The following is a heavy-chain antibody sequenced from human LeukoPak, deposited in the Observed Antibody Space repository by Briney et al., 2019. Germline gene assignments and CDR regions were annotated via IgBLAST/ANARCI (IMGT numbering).Heavy chain of an antibody. CDR2: IYTSGST. CDR1: GGSINSGSYY. J-gene: IGHJ4*02. D-gene: IGHD5-12*01. Sequence: SQTLSLTCTVSGGSINSGSYYWSWIRQPAGKGLEWIGRIYTSGSTNYNPSLKSRVTISVDTSKNQFSLNLSSVTAADTAVYYCARGASGYDRGPWSDWGQGTLVTVSS. V-gene: IGHV4-61*02. CDR3: ARGASGYDRGPWSD.